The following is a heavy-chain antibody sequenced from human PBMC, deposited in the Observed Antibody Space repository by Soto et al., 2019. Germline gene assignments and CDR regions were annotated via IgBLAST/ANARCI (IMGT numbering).Heavy chain of an antibody. D-gene: IGHD2-15*01. J-gene: IGHJ4*02. CDR1: GFTFSSYW. CDR2: IKQDGSEK. CDR3: ARQKLKGVVAAIDY. V-gene: IGHV3-7*01. Sequence: EVQLVESGGGLVQPGGSLRLSCAASGFTFSSYWMSWVRQAPGKGLEWVANIKQDGSEKYYVDSVKGRFTISRDNAKNSLYLQMNSLRAEDTAVYYCARQKLKGVVAAIDYWGQGTLVTVSS.